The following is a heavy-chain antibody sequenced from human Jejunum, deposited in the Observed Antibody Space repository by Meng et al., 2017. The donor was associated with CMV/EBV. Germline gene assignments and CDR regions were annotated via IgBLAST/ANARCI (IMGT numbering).Heavy chain of an antibody. CDR2: IGASGGST. CDR3: ARGAPWTDYDY. D-gene: IGHD3/OR15-3a*01. CDR1: RFTCRNYA. Sequence: LSCEAPRFTCRNYAMSWVRQTPGKGLEWVSGIGASGGSTYYADSVKGRFTISRDNINNILYLQMHSLRADDTAVYYCARGAPWTDYDYWGQGTLVTVSS. J-gene: IGHJ4*02. V-gene: IGHV3-23*01.